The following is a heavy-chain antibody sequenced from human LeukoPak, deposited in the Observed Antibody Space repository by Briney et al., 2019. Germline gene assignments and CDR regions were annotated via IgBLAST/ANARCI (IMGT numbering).Heavy chain of an antibody. Sequence: SVKVSCKASGGTFSSYAISWVRQAPGQGLEWMGGIIPIFGTANYAQKFQGRVTITADESTSTAYMELSSLRSEDTAVYYCAREMGYNWINLGAFDIWGQGTMVTVSS. CDR1: GGTFSSYA. J-gene: IGHJ3*02. V-gene: IGHV1-69*13. D-gene: IGHD1-1*01. CDR2: IIPIFGTA. CDR3: AREMGYNWINLGAFDI.